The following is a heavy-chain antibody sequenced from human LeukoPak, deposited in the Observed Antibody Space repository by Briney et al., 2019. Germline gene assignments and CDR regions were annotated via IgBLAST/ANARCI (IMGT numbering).Heavy chain of an antibody. CDR1: GFTFSSYS. CDR3: ARGVAQQQLVLTWFDP. Sequence: GGSLRLSCAASGFTFSSYSMNWVRQAPGKGLEWVSYISSSSSTIYYADSVKGRFTISRDNAKNSLYLQMNSPRAEDTAVYYCARGVAQQQLVLTWFDPWGQGTLVTVSS. D-gene: IGHD6-13*01. J-gene: IGHJ5*02. V-gene: IGHV3-48*04. CDR2: ISSSSSTI.